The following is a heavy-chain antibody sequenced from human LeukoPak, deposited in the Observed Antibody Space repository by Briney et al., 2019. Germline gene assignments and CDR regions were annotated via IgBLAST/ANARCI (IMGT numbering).Heavy chain of an antibody. V-gene: IGHV4-4*07. CDR1: GGSISSYY. CDR3: ARDREAVANWGYDWFDP. Sequence: SETLSLTCTVSGGSISSYYWSWIRQPAGKGLEWIGRIYTSGSTNYNPSLRSRVTMSVDTSKNQFSLKLSSVTAADTAVYYCARDREAVANWGYDWFDPWGQGTLVTVSS. D-gene: IGHD7-27*01. J-gene: IGHJ5*02. CDR2: IYTSGST.